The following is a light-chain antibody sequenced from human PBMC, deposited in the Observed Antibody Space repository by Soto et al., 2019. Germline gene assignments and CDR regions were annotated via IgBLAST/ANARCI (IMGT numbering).Light chain of an antibody. V-gene: IGLV2-14*01. CDR1: TSDVGAYNF. Sequence: HSALTQPASVSGSPGQSITISCTGTTSDVGAYNFVSWYQHHPGKAPKLMIFEVSNRPAEVSNRFSGSKSGNTASLTISGLQAEDEADYYCNAYTSSTTPYVFGTGTKVTV. J-gene: IGLJ1*01. CDR3: NAYTSSTTPYV. CDR2: EVS.